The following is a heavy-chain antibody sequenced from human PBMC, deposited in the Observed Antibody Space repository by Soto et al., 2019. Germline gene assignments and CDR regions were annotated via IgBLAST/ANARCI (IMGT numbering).Heavy chain of an antibody. J-gene: IGHJ4*02. CDR1: GFMFTSSA. D-gene: IGHD3-3*01. CDR2: LVVGSGNT. V-gene: IGHV1-58*01. CDR3: AALPVLRFLKWLPAYFDY. Sequence: SVKVSCKTSGFMFTSSAVQWVRQARGQRLEWIGWLVVGSGNTHYAQNFQERVTLTRDMSTGTAYMELSSLRSEDTAVYYCAALPVLRFLKWLPAYFDYWGQGTLVTVPS.